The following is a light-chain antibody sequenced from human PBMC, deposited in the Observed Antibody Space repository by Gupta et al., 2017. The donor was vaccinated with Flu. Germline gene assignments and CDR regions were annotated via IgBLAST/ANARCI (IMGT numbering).Light chain of an antibody. CDR2: QDS. CDR3: QAWDSRLRV. J-gene: IGLJ3*02. CDR1: KLGDKY. V-gene: IGLV3-1*01. Sequence: SYELTQPPSVSVSPGQTASITCSGDKLGDKYACWYQQKPGQSPVLVIYQDSKRPSGIPERFSGSNSGNTANLTISGTQAMDEADYYCQAWDSRLRVFGGGTKLTVL.